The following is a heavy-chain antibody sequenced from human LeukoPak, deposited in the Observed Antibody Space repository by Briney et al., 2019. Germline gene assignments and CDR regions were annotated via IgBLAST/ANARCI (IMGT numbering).Heavy chain of an antibody. Sequence: ASVKVSCKASGYTFTGYYMHWVRQATGQGLEWMGWINPNSGGTNYAQKFQGRVTMTRDTSISTAYMELSRLRSDDTAVYYCARHPAAADYFDYWGQGTLVTVSS. CDR2: INPNSGGT. J-gene: IGHJ4*02. CDR3: ARHPAAADYFDY. V-gene: IGHV1-2*02. CDR1: GYTFTGYY. D-gene: IGHD6-13*01.